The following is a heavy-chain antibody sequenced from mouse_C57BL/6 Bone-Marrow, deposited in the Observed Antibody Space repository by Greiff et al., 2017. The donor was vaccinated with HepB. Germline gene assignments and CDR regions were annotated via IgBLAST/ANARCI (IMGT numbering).Heavy chain of an antibody. CDR2: IYPRSGNT. J-gene: IGHJ1*03. CDR3: ARWAYWYFDV. Sequence: VKLQESGAELARPGASVKLSCKASGYTFTSYGISWVKQRTGQGLEWIGEIYPRSGNTYYNEKFKGKATLTADKSSSTAYMELRSLTSEDSAVYFCARWAYWYFDVWGTGTTVTVSS. CDR1: GYTFTSYG. V-gene: IGHV1-81*01.